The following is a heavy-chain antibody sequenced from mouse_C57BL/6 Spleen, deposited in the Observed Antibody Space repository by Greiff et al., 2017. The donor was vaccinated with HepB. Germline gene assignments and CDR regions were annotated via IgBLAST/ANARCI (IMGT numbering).Heavy chain of an antibody. J-gene: IGHJ4*01. CDR1: GFNIKNTY. CDR3: ARWKLDDYDGVMDY. Sequence: EVQLVESVAELVRPGASVKLSCTASGFNIKNTYMHWVKQRPEQGLEWIGRIDPANGNTKYAPKFQGKATITADTSSNTAYLQLSSLTSEDTAIYYCARWKLDDYDGVMDYWGQGTSVTVSS. V-gene: IGHV14-3*01. D-gene: IGHD2-4*01. CDR2: IDPANGNT.